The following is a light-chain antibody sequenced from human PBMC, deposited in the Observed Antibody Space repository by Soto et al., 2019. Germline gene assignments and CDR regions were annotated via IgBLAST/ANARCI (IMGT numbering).Light chain of an antibody. CDR1: QSVSSY. J-gene: IGKJ4*01. CDR2: DAS. Sequence: DIVLTQSPATLSLSPGERATLSCRASQSVSSYLAWYQQKPGQAPRLLIYDASNRATGIPARFSGSGSGTEFTLTINSLQSEDFAVYYCQRYNRWPLSFGGGTKVDIK. CDR3: QRYNRWPLS. V-gene: IGKV3D-15*01.